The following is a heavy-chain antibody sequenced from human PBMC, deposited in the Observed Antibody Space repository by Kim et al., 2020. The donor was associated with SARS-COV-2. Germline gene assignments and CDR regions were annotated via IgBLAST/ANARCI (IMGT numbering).Heavy chain of an antibody. Sequence: GESLKISCKGSGYSFTNYWITWVRQMPGKGLEWMGRIDPSGSYTKYSPSLQCRVTISADKSISTAYLQWSSLTASDTAVYYCARGYVARYYDSSGYYEKWFDTWGQGTLVTVSS. V-gene: IGHV5-10-1*01. D-gene: IGHD3-22*01. CDR1: GYSFTNYW. CDR3: ARGYVARYYDSSGYYEKWFDT. CDR2: IDPSGSYT. J-gene: IGHJ5*02.